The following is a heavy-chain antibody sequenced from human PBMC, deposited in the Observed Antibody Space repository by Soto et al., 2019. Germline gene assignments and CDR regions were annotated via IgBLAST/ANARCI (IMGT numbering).Heavy chain of an antibody. J-gene: IGHJ4*02. V-gene: IGHV4-59*08. Sequence: QVQLQESGPGLVKPSETLSLTCTVSGGSVSSHHWTWIRQPPGKGLEWIGDYSDSTSYSPSLKSRFTRAADPSTNHFSPKLSSVTATATALYYCATYRRGEGGRGYWGQGTLVTVSS. CDR2: DYSDST. D-gene: IGHD3-16*01. CDR1: GGSVSSHH. CDR3: ATYRRGEGGRGY.